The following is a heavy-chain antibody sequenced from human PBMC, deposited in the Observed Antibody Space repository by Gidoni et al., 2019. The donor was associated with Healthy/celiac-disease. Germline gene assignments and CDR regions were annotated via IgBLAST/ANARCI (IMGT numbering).Heavy chain of an antibody. CDR1: RFPFRGSA. J-gene: IGHJ4*02. CDR2: IRSKANSYAK. V-gene: IGHV3-73*02. D-gene: IGHD6-13*01. Sequence: EVQLVESGGGLFQPGGSLQLSCAASRFPFRGSAMHWVRQASGKGLEWVGRIRSKANSYAKAYAASVKGRFTISRDDSKNTAYLQMNSLKTEDTAVYYCTRRVYSSSWYASWGQGTLVTVSS. CDR3: TRRVYSSSWYAS.